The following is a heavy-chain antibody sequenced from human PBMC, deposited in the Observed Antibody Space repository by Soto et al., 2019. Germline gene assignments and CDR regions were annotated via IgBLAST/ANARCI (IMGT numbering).Heavy chain of an antibody. CDR2: TYYRSKWYN. CDR3: ARGRIAAPGRPYYYYYGMEV. CDR1: GDSVSSNSAA. V-gene: IGHV6-1*01. Sequence: SQTLSLTCAISGDSVSSNSAAWNWIRQSPSRGLEWLGRTYYRSKWYNDYAVSVKSRITINPDTSKNQFSLQLKSVTPEDTAVYYCARGRIAAPGRPYYYYYGMEVWRQGTTVIVSS. J-gene: IGHJ6*01. D-gene: IGHD6-13*01.